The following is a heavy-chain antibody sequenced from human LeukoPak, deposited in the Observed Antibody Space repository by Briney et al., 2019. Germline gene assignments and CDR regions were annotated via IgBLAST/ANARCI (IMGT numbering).Heavy chain of an antibody. V-gene: IGHV1-18*01. CDR1: GYTFTSCG. J-gene: IGHJ6*03. D-gene: IGHD1-1*01. CDR3: AIVAYTTDYYMDV. CDR2: ISAYNGNT. Sequence: VASVKVSCKASGYTFTSCGISWVRQAPGQGLEWMGWISAYNGNTNYAQKLQGRVTMTTDTSTSTAYMELRSLRSDDTAVYYCAIVAYTTDYYMDVWGKGTTVTVSS.